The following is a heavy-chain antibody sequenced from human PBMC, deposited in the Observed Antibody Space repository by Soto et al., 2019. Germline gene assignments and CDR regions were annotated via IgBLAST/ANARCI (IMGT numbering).Heavy chain of an antibody. CDR3: ARTSYGSGSHDYYYYYMDV. Sequence: SETLSLTCAVYGGSFSGYYWSWIRQPPGKGLEWIGEINHSGSTNYNPSLKSRVTISVDTSKNQFSLKLSSVTAADTAVYYCARTSYGSGSHDYYYYYMDVWGKGTTVTVSS. CDR2: INHSGST. V-gene: IGHV4-34*01. J-gene: IGHJ6*03. D-gene: IGHD3-10*01. CDR1: GGSFSGYY.